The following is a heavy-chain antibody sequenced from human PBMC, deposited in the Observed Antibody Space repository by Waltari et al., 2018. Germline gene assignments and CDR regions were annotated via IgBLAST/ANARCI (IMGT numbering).Heavy chain of an antibody. J-gene: IGHJ4*02. D-gene: IGHD5-12*01. CDR3: ARGLRVATKDLDY. CDR2: MNTNNGNT. CDR1: GYTFTSYD. Sequence: QVQLVQSGAEVKKPGASVKVSCKASGYTFTSYDINWVRQATGQGLEWMGRMNTNNGNTGYAQKFQGRVTMTRNTSISTAYMGLSSLRSEDTAVYYFARGLRVATKDLDYWGQGTLVTVSS. V-gene: IGHV1-8*01.